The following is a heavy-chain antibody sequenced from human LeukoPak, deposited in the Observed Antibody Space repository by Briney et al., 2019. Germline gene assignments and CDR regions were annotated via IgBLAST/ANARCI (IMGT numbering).Heavy chain of an antibody. CDR2: ISGSGGST. Sequence: GGSLRLSCAASGFTFSSYAMSWVRQAPGKGLEWVSAISGSGGSTYYADSVKGRLTISRDNSKNTVFLQMNSLRVEDTAIYYCAKDQDVYSGSQSWGQGTLVTVSS. D-gene: IGHD1-26*01. J-gene: IGHJ4*02. CDR3: AKDQDVYSGSQS. CDR1: GFTFSSYA. V-gene: IGHV3-23*01.